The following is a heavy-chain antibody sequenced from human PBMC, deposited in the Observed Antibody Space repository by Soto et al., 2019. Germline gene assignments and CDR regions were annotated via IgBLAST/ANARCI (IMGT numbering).Heavy chain of an antibody. CDR3: ARYPYTSYCSDGSCSYDAFDI. D-gene: IGHD2-15*01. J-gene: IGHJ3*02. CDR1: GGSISSSSYY. V-gene: IGHV4-39*01. CDR2: IYYSGST. Sequence: SETLSLTCTVSGGSISSSSYYWGWIRQPPGKGLEWIGSIYYSGSTYYNPSLKSRVTISVDTSKNQFSLKLSSVTAADTAVYYCARYPYTSYCSDGSCSYDAFDIWGQGTVVTVSS.